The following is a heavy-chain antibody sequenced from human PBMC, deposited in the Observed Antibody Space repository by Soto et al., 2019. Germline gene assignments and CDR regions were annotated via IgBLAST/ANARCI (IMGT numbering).Heavy chain of an antibody. CDR1: GDSISSENW. V-gene: IGHV4-4*02. J-gene: IGHJ5*02. CDR2: IYQSGAA. CDR3: ARVPGP. Sequence: SETLSLTCTVSGDSISSENWWSWVRQPPGKGLEWIGEIYQSGAANYNPSLKSRATISVDTSKNQFSLKLSSVTAADTAVYYCARVPGPWGQGTLVTVSS.